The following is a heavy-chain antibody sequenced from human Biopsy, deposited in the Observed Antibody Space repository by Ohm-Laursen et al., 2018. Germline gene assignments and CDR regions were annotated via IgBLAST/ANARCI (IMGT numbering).Heavy chain of an antibody. D-gene: IGHD2-2*01. CDR2: IIPILRTT. CDR1: TGTFDSYG. Sequence: GASVKVSCKASTGTFDSYGVTWVRQAPGQGLECMGRIIPILRTTTYAPKFQGRVTFTADKSSSTAYLELTSLTSDDTAVYFCAREAIGYQLPCDDWGQGTLVTVSS. J-gene: IGHJ4*02. V-gene: IGHV1-69*04. CDR3: AREAIGYQLPCDD.